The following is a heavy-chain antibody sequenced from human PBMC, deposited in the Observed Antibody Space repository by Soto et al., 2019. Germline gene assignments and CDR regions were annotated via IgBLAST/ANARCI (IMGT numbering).Heavy chain of an antibody. CDR1: GFTFSNAW. D-gene: IGHD6-13*01. Sequence: EVQLVESGGGLVKPGGSLRLSCAASGFTFSNAWRNWVRQAPGKGLEWVGRIKSKTDGGTTDYAAPVKGRFTISRDDSKNTLYLQMNSLKTEDTAVYYCTLGGTAPSYSSSWYGFDYWGQGTLVTVSS. J-gene: IGHJ4*02. CDR2: IKSKTDGGTT. CDR3: TLGGTAPSYSSSWYGFDY. V-gene: IGHV3-15*07.